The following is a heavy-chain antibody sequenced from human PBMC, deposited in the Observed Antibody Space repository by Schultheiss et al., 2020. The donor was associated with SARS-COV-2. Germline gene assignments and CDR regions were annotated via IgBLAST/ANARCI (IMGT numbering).Heavy chain of an antibody. V-gene: IGHV1-2*02. D-gene: IGHD3-10*01. CDR3: ARDLVRAGFDY. J-gene: IGHJ4*02. CDR1: GYTFTGYY. Sequence: ASVKVSCKASGYTFTGYYMHWVRQAPGQGLEWMGWINPNSGGTNYAQKFQGRVTMTRDTSISTAYMELRSLRSDDTAVYYCARDLVRAGFDYWGQGTLVTVSS. CDR2: INPNSGGT.